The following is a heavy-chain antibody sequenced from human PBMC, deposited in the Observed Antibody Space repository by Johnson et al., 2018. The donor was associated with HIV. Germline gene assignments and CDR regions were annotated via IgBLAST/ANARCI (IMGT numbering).Heavy chain of an antibody. Sequence: QVQLVESGGGLVKPGGSLRLSCAASGFTFSDYYMSWIRQAPGKGLEWVSYIGGSDTTIYYADSVKGGFTISRDNAKNLIYLQMNSLRADDTAVYYCAREGGATIFGVTDAFDIWGQGTMVSVS. J-gene: IGHJ3*02. CDR3: AREGGATIFGVTDAFDI. CDR2: IGGSDTTI. V-gene: IGHV3-11*04. D-gene: IGHD5-24*01. CDR1: GFTFSDYY.